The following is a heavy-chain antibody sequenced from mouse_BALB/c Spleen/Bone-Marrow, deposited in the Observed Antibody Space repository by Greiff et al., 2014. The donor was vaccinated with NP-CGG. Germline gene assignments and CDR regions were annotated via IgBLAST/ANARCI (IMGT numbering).Heavy chain of an antibody. CDR1: GYTFTSYW. D-gene: IGHD1-1*01. V-gene: IGHV1S81*02. J-gene: IGHJ2*01. CDR3: ARRTTTVVATDY. CDR2: INPSNGRT. Sequence: QVQLQQPGAELVKPGASAKLSCKASGYTFTSYWMHWVKQRPGQGLEWIGEINPSNGRTNYNEKFKSKASLTVDKSSSTAYMQLSSLTSEDSAVYYCARRTTTVVATDYWGQGTTLTVSS.